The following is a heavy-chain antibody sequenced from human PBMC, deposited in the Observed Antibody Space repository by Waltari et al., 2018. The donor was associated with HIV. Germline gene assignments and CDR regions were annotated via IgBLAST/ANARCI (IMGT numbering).Heavy chain of an antibody. J-gene: IGHJ4*02. CDR2: IYYSGTA. D-gene: IGHD3-16*01. Sequence: QLHLQESGPGLVKPSETLSLTCSFSGASISSSSYYWAWIRQPPGKGLEWIGAIYYSGTAYYNPSVKSRVSASLDASKNELSLKLTSVTATDTALYYCARLRFHSLYYFDSWGPGILVTVSS. V-gene: IGHV4-39*01. CDR3: ARLRFHSLYYFDS. CDR1: GASISSSSYY.